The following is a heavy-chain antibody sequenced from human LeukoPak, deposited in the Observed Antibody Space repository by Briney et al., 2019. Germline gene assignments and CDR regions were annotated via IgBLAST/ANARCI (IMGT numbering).Heavy chain of an antibody. D-gene: IGHD6-19*01. V-gene: IGHV1-2*02. Sequence: AASVKVSCKASGYTFTGYYMHWVRQAPGQGLEWMGWINPNSGGTNYAQKFQGRVTMTRDTSISTAYMELSRLRSDDTAVYYCARVKWNSRGWYKFDYWGQGTLVTVSS. J-gene: IGHJ4*02. CDR2: INPNSGGT. CDR3: ARVKWNSRGWYKFDY. CDR1: GYTFTGYY.